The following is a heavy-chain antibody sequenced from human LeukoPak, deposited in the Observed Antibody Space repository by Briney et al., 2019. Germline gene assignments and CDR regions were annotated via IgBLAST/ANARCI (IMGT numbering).Heavy chain of an antibody. D-gene: IGHD3-10*01. Sequence: TGGSLRLSCAASGFAFSSYGMHWVRQAPGKGLEWVAVIWYDGSNKYYADSVKGRFTISRDNSKNTLYLQMNSLRTEDTAVYYCARRFTMVRGVIIDDFAFDIWGQGTMVTVSS. CDR1: GFAFSSYG. CDR2: IWYDGSNK. V-gene: IGHV3-33*01. J-gene: IGHJ3*02. CDR3: ARRFTMVRGVIIDDFAFDI.